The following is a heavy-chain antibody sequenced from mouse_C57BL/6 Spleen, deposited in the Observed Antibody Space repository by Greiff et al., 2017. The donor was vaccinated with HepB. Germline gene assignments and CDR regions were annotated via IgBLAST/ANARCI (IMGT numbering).Heavy chain of an antibody. D-gene: IGHD2-2*01. J-gene: IGHJ2*01. CDR2: IDPENGDT. V-gene: IGHV14-4*01. Sequence: VQLKESGAELVRPGASVKLSCTASGFNIKDDYMHWVKQRPEQGLEWIGWIDPENGDTEYASKFQGKATITADTSSNTAYLQLSSLTSEDTAVYYCTTPYGYDYFDDWGQGTTLTVSS. CDR1: GFNIKDDY. CDR3: TTPYGYDYFDD.